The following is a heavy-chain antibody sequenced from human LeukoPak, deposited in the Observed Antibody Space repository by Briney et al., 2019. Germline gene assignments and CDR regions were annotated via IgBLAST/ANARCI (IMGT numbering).Heavy chain of an antibody. CDR3: ARGGTYYDFWSGSHNWFDP. CDR2: MNPNSGNT. J-gene: IGHJ5*02. V-gene: IGHV1-8*01. Sequence: ASVKVSCKASGYTFTSYDINWVRQATGQGLEWMGWMNPNSGNTGYAQKFQGRVTMTRNTSISTAYMELSSLRSEDTAVYYCARGGTYYDFWSGSHNWFDPWGQGTLVTVSS. CDR1: GYTFTSYD. D-gene: IGHD3-3*01.